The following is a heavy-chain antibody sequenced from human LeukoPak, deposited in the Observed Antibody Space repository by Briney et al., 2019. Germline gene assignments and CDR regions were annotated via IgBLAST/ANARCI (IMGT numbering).Heavy chain of an antibody. D-gene: IGHD5-12*01. CDR3: ANLNDSGPFDY. CDR1: GGSFSGYY. V-gene: IGHV4-34*01. CDR2: INHSGST. Sequence: PSETLSLTCAVYGGSFSGYYWSWIRQPPGKGLEWIGEINHSGSTNYNPSLKSRVTISVDTSKNQFSLKLSSVTAADTAVYYCANLNDSGPFDYWGQGTQVTVSS. J-gene: IGHJ4*02.